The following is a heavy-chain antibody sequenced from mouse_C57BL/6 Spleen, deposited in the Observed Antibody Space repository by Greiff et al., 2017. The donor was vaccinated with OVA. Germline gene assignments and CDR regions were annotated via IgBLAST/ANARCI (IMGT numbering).Heavy chain of an antibody. CDR1: GYTFTSYW. V-gene: IGHV1-55*01. Sequence: VQLQQPGAELVKPGASVKMSCKASGYTFTSYWITWVKQRPGQGLEWIGDIYPGSGSTNYNEKFKSKATLTVDTSSSTAYMQLSSLTSEDSGVYYCARWLLDYYAMDYWGQGTSVTVSS. CDR2: IYPGSGST. J-gene: IGHJ4*01. D-gene: IGHD2-3*01. CDR3: ARWLLDYYAMDY.